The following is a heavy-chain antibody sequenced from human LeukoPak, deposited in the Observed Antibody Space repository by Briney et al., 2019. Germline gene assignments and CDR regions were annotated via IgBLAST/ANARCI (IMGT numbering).Heavy chain of an antibody. CDR1: GFTFDDYA. J-gene: IGHJ4*02. Sequence: PGRSLRLSCAASGFTFDDYAMHWVRQAPGKGLEWVSGISWNSGSIGYADSVKGRFTISRDNAKNSLYLQMNSLRAEDTALYYCAKDSGFVRRFYYFDYWGQGTLVTVSS. CDR3: AKDSGFVRRFYYFDY. D-gene: IGHD1-14*01. CDR2: ISWNSGSI. V-gene: IGHV3-9*01.